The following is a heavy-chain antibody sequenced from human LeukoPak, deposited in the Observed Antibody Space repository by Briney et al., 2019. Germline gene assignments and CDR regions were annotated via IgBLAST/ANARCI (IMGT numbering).Heavy chain of an antibody. D-gene: IGHD3-22*01. V-gene: IGHV3-66*01. Sequence: GGSLRLSCAASGFTVSGNSMNWVRQAPGKGLEWVSVIYSGGSTYYADSVKGRFTISRDNSKNTLYLQMSSLRVEDAAMYYCARDGKYDSSGYYSLDYWGQGTLVTVSS. CDR2: IYSGGST. J-gene: IGHJ4*02. CDR3: ARDGKYDSSGYYSLDY. CDR1: GFTVSGNS.